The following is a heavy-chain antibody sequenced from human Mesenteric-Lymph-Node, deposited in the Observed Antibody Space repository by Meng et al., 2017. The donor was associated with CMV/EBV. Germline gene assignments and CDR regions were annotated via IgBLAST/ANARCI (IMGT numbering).Heavy chain of an antibody. D-gene: IGHD3-3*01. V-gene: IGHV3-30-3*01. CDR2: ISYDGKTYDRSNK. CDR3: ARDRILDFWSGYPRGYYGIDV. Sequence: GESLKISCAASGFTFSNYAMHWVRRAPGKGLGWVAIISYDGKTYDRSNKYYADSVKGRFTISRDNSKNTLYLQMNNLRIDDTAVYYCARDRILDFWSGYPRGYYGIDVWGQGTTVTVSS. CDR1: GFTFSNYA. J-gene: IGHJ6*02.